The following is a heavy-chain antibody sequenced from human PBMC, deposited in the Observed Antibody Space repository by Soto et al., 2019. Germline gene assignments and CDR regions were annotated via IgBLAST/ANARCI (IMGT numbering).Heavy chain of an antibody. D-gene: IGHD3-22*01. V-gene: IGHV3-53*01. CDR3: ARVPGNYDSSGYFPGLDY. CDR2: IYSGGST. CDR1: GFTVSSNC. Sequence: EVQLVESGGGLIQPGGSLRLSCAASGFTVSSNCMSWVRQAPGKGLEWVSVIYSGGSTYYADSVKGRFTISRDNSKNTLYLQMNSLRAEDTAVYYCARVPGNYDSSGYFPGLDYWGQGTLVTVSS. J-gene: IGHJ4*02.